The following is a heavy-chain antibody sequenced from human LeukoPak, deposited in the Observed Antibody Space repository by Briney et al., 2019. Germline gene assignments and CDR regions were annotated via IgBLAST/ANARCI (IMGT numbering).Heavy chain of an antibody. V-gene: IGHV1-18*01. D-gene: IGHD1-20*01. CDR3: ARVPSSYNWNYVDY. CDR1: GYTFTSYG. J-gene: IGHJ4*02. Sequence: ASVKVSCKASGYTFTSYGISWVRQAPGQGLEWMGWISAYNGNTNYAQKLQGRVTMTTDTSTSTAYMELRSLRSDDTAVYYCARVPSSYNWNYVDYWGQGTLVTVSS. CDR2: ISAYNGNT.